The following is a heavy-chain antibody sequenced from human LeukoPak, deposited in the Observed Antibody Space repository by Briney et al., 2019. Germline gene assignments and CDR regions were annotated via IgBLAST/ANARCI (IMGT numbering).Heavy chain of an antibody. CDR1: GFTFDDYA. V-gene: IGHV3-9*03. CDR3: AKDNSGSLDY. CDR2: ISWNSGSI. Sequence: GRSLRLSCAAPGFTFDDYAMHWVRQAPGKGLEWVSGISWNSGSIGYADSVKGRFTISRDNAKNSLYLQMNSLRAEDMALYYCAKDNSGSLDYWGQGTLVTVSS. J-gene: IGHJ4*02. D-gene: IGHD1-26*01.